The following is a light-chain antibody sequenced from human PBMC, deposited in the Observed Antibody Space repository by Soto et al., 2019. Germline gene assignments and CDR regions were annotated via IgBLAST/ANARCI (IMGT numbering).Light chain of an antibody. CDR1: QDIGNF. J-gene: IGKJ3*01. CDR2: SAS. CDR3: QRFAGAPLT. V-gene: IGKV1-27*01. Sequence: DIQLTQSPSPLSASVGDRVTITCRASQDIGNFLVWYQQKPGKVPKLLIYSASTLQPGVPSRFSGSGSGTDFTLTISSLQPEDVESFYCQRFAGAPLTFGPGTKVDIK.